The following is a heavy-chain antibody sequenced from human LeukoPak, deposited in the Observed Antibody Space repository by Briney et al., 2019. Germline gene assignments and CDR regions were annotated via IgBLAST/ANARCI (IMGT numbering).Heavy chain of an antibody. CDR1: GGSISSTSYY. Sequence: SETLSLTCTVSGGSISSTSYYWGWFRQPPGKGLEWIGHVYYAGSTYYNESLKSRLTISVDTSRNQFFLKLISVTAADTAVYYCARDHKASDYWGQGTLVTVSS. J-gene: IGHJ4*02. CDR2: VYYAGST. CDR3: ARDHKASDY. V-gene: IGHV4-39*07.